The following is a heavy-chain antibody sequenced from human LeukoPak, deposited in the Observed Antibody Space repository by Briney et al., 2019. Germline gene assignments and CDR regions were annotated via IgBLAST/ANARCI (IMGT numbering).Heavy chain of an antibody. J-gene: IGHJ4*02. CDR2: MYDSGST. Sequence: ESGPTLVNPTQTLTLTCTFSGFSLSTSGMCVSWIRQPPGKGLELIGYMYDSGSTNYNPSLKSRFTISVDTSKTQFSLKLNSVTAADTAVYYCARHGGSYTFDYWGQGALVTVSS. D-gene: IGHD1-26*01. CDR3: ARHGGSYTFDY. V-gene: IGHV4-61*08. CDR1: GFSLSTSGMC.